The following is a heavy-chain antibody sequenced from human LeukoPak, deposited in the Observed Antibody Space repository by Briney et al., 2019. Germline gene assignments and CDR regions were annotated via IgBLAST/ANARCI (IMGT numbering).Heavy chain of an antibody. CDR1: GGSISSYY. D-gene: IGHD1-26*01. J-gene: IGHJ4*02. CDR3: ARLSGGYGFFDY. V-gene: IGHV4-59*01. Sequence: SETLSLTCTVSGGSISSYYWSWIRQPPGKGLEWIGYIYYSGSTNYNPSLKSRVTISVDTSKNQFSLKLSSVTAADTAVYYCARLSGGYGFFDYWGQGTLVTVSS. CDR2: IYYSGST.